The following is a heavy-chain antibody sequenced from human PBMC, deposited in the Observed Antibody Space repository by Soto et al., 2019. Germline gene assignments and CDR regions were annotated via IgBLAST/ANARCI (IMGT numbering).Heavy chain of an antibody. CDR3: ATVYRSTMVRGALSEY. CDR2: ISAYNGNT. J-gene: IGHJ4*02. V-gene: IGHV1-18*01. CDR1: GYTFTSYG. D-gene: IGHD3-10*01. Sequence: QVQLVQSGAEVKKPGASVKVSCKASGYTFTSYGISWVRQAPGQGLEWMGWISAYNGNTNYAQKLQGRVTMTTDTPTSTAYRERTSLRSDDPAVHYRATVYRSTMVRGALSEYWGQGTLVTVSS.